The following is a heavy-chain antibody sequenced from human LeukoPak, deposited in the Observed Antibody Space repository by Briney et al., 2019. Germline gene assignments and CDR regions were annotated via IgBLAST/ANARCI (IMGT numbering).Heavy chain of an antibody. CDR1: GYTFTSYA. CDR2: INTNTGNP. J-gene: IGHJ6*03. CDR3: AIRGNSYGKYYYYYYMDV. V-gene: IGHV7-4-1*02. Sequence: ASVKVSCKASGYTFTSYAMNWVRQAPGQGLEWMGWINTNTGNPTYAQGFTGRFVFSLDTSVSTAYLQISSLKAEDTAVYYCAIRGNSYGKYYYYYYMDVWGKGTTVTVS. D-gene: IGHD5-18*01.